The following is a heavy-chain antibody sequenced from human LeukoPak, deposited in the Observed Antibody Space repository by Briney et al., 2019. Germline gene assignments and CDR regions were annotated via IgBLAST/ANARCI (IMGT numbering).Heavy chain of an antibody. V-gene: IGHV3-9*01. CDR1: GFTFSSYW. Sequence: PGGSLRLSCAASGFTFSSYWMHWVRQAPGKGLVWVSGISWNSGSIGYADSVKGRFTISRDNAKNSLYLQMNSLRAEDTALYYCAKGSIVVVPAYFDYWGQGTLVTVSS. CDR3: AKGSIVVVPAYFDY. CDR2: ISWNSGSI. J-gene: IGHJ4*02. D-gene: IGHD2-2*01.